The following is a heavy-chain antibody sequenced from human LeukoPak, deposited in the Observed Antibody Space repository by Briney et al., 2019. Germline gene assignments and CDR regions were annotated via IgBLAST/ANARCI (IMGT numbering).Heavy chain of an antibody. CDR1: GGSFSGYY. CDR2: INHSGST. D-gene: IGHD6-13*01. CDR3: AITGYSSSYDY. J-gene: IGHJ4*02. V-gene: IGHV4-34*01. Sequence: SETLSLTCAVYGGSFSGYYWSWIRQPPGKGLEWIGEINHSGSTNYNPSLKSRVTISVDTSKNQFSLKLSSVAAADTAVYYRAITGYSSSYDYWGQGTLVTVSS.